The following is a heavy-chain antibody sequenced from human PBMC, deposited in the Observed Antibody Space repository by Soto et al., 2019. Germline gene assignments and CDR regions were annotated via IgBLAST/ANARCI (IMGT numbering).Heavy chain of an antibody. V-gene: IGHV3-23*01. Sequence: EVQLLESGGGLVQPGGSLRLSCAASGFTFSSYAMSWVRQAPGQGLEWVSAISGSGGSTYYADSVKGRFTISRDNSKNTLDLQMNSLRAEDTAVYYCAKRITEYCYFALWVRGTLVTVS. CDR2: ISGSGGST. CDR1: GFTFSSYA. J-gene: IGHJ2*01. D-gene: IGHD2-15*01. CDR3: AKRITEYCYFAL.